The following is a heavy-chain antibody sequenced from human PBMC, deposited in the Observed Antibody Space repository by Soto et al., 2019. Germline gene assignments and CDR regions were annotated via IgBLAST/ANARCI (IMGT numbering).Heavy chain of an antibody. D-gene: IGHD4-17*01. CDR3: AKDPNGDYVGAFDI. V-gene: IGHV3-33*03. Sequence: SLRLSCAASGFTFSSYGMHWVRQAPGAGPEWVAGISASGSNTYYADSVKGRFTISRDKSKSTLYLQMDSLRAEDTALYYCAKDPNGDYVGAFDIWGRGTLVTVSS. CDR1: GFTFSSYG. CDR2: ISASGSNT. J-gene: IGHJ3*02.